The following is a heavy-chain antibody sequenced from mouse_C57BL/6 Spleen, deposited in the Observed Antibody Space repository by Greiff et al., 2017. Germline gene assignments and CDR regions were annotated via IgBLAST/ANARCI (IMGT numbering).Heavy chain of an antibody. D-gene: IGHD2-5*01. Sequence: QVQLQQPGAELVMPGASVKLSCKASGYTFTSYWMHWVKQRPGQGLEWIGEIDPSDSYTNYNQKFKGKSTLTVDKSSSPAYMQLSSLTSEDSAVYYCARRNYSNYDAMDYWGQGTSVTVSS. V-gene: IGHV1-69*01. J-gene: IGHJ4*01. CDR3: ARRNYSNYDAMDY. CDR1: GYTFTSYW. CDR2: IDPSDSYT.